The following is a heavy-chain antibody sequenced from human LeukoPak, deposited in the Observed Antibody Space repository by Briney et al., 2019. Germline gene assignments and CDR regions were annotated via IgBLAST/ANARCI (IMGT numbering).Heavy chain of an antibody. J-gene: IGHJ4*02. CDR2: IKSKTDGGTT. D-gene: IGHD1-26*01. Sequence: GGSLRLSCAASGFILSNAWVSWVRQAPGKGLEWVGRIKSKTDGGTTDYVAPVKGRFTISRDDSKNTLYLQMNSLKTEDTAVYFCATDWLVGATVSFDHWGQGTLVTVSS. CDR1: GFILSNAW. CDR3: ATDWLVGATVSFDH. V-gene: IGHV3-15*01.